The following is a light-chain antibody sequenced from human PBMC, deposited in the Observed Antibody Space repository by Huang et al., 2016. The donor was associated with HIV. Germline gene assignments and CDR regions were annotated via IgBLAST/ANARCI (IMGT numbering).Light chain of an antibody. CDR3: QQYNSDSWT. V-gene: IGKV1-5*03. CDR2: QAS. J-gene: IGKJ1*01. CDR1: QSIVRW. Sequence: DIQMTQSPSIVSASVGDRVTIPCRASQSIVRWLALYQQKPGKAPKLLVYQASNLESGVPSRFSGSGSATEFTLTISSLQPDDFATYYCQQYNSDSWTFGQGTKVEIK.